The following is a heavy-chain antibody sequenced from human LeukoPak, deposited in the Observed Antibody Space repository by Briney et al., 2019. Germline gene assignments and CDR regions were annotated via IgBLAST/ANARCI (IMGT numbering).Heavy chain of an antibody. V-gene: IGHV3-20*04. D-gene: IGHD6-13*01. CDR2: INWNGGIT. CDR3: ARDHIAAALGEFDY. Sequence: GGSLRLSCAASGFSFDDYGMSWVRQAPGKGLEWVSGINWNGGITGYADSVKGRFTISRDNAKNSLYLQMNSLRAEDTALYYCARDHIAAALGEFDYWGQGTLVTVSS. J-gene: IGHJ4*02. CDR1: GFSFDDYG.